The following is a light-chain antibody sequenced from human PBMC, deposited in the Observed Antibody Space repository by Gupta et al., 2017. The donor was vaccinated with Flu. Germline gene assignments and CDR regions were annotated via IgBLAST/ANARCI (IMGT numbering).Light chain of an antibody. J-gene: IGKJ1*01. CDR3: QQYHRWPPT. CDR1: QSVNSH. CDR2: GAC. Sequence: ILVTQSPATLSVSPGERVTLSCRAGQSVNSHLAWYQQIPGQVPRLLIYGACTRATGLPARFSGSGSGTDFTLTISNLQSEDFAVYYCQQYHRWPPTFGQGTKVEV. V-gene: IGKV3-15*01.